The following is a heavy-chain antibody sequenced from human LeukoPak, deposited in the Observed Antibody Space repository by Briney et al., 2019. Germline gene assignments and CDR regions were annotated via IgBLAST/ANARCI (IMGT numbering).Heavy chain of an antibody. V-gene: IGHV4-34*01. CDR3: ARHGGITGTTPRDAFDI. J-gene: IGHJ3*02. CDR1: GGSFSGYY. D-gene: IGHD1-20*01. Sequence: PSETLSLTCAVYGGSFSGYYWSWIRQPPGKGLEWIGEINHSGSTNYNPSLKSRVTISVDTSKNQFSLRLSSVTAADTAVYYCARHGGITGTTPRDAFDIWGQGTMVTVSS. CDR2: INHSGST.